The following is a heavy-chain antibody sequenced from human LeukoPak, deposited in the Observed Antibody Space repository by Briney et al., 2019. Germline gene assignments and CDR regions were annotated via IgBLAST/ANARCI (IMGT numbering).Heavy chain of an antibody. Sequence: PGGSLRLSCAASGFTFSSSPMSWIRQAPGKGLERISYITSSSSDTNYADSVKGRFTISRDNAKKSLYLQMNSLRAEDTAVYYCARDYDILTGYFRGGFDYWGQGTLVTVSS. V-gene: IGHV3-11*05. CDR2: ITSSSSDT. D-gene: IGHD3-9*01. CDR1: GFTFSSSP. CDR3: ARDYDILTGYFRGGFDY. J-gene: IGHJ4*02.